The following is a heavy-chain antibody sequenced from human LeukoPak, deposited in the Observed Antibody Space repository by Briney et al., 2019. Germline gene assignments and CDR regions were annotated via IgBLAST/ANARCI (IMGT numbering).Heavy chain of an antibody. CDR2: INHSGST. D-gene: IGHD3-3*01. CDR1: GGSFSGYY. CDR3: ATSRGVLRFLEWLPPYFDY. J-gene: IGHJ4*02. Sequence: SETLSLTCAVYGGSFSGYYWSWIRQPPGKGLEWIGEINHSGSTNYNPSLKSRVTISVDTSKNQFSLKLSSVTAADTAVYYCATSRGVLRFLEWLPPYFDYWGQGTLVTVSS. V-gene: IGHV4-34*01.